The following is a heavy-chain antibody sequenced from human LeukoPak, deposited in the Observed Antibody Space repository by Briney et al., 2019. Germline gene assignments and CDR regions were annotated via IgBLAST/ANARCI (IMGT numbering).Heavy chain of an antibody. D-gene: IGHD1-26*01. J-gene: IGHJ6*03. CDR3: ARGPYSGSYYYYYMDV. V-gene: IGHV1-8*01. CDR2: MNPNSGNT. CDR1: GYTFTSYD. Sequence: ASVKVSCKASGYTFTSYDINWVRPATGQGLEWMGWMNPNSGNTGYAQKFQGRVTMTRNTSISTAYMELSSLRSEDTAVYYCARGPYSGSYYYYYMDVWGKGTTVTVSS.